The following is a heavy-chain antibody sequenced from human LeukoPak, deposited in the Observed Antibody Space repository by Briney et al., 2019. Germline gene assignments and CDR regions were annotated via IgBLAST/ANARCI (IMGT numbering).Heavy chain of an antibody. V-gene: IGHV1-2*02. CDR1: GYTFTGYY. CDR2: INPNSGGT. J-gene: IGHJ4*02. Sequence: APVKVSCKASGYTFTGYYMHWVRQAPGQGLEWMGWINPNSGGTNYAQKFQGRVTMTRDTSISTAYMELSRLRSDDTAVYYCAKKLPYSGCYGYWGQGTLVTVSS. D-gene: IGHD1-26*01. CDR3: AKKLPYSGCYGY.